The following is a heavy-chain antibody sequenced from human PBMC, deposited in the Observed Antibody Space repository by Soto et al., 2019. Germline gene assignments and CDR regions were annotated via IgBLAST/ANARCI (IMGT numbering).Heavy chain of an antibody. CDR2: IYYSGTT. Sequence: SETLSLTCTVSGGSLRSYYWSWIRQPPGKALEWIGYIYYSGTTNYNPSLKSRLTISVDTSKTQFSLKLSSVTAADTAVYYCARYDSTGQGPFDYWGQGTXVTVSS. J-gene: IGHJ4*02. CDR1: GGSLRSYY. V-gene: IGHV4-59*01. D-gene: IGHD3-22*01. CDR3: ARYDSTGQGPFDY.